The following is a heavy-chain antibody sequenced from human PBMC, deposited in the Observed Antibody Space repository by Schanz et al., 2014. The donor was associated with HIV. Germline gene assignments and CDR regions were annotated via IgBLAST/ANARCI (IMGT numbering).Heavy chain of an antibody. CDR1: GGTFSNYA. CDR2: ISVYNGNT. J-gene: IGHJ4*02. D-gene: IGHD1-26*01. V-gene: IGHV1-18*01. CDR3: ARGLVGGGF. Sequence: QVQLVQSGAEVKKPGSSVKVSCKASGGTFSNYAISWLRQAPGQGLEWMGWISVYNGNTNYSEKLQGRVTMTTDTSTSTAYMELRSLRSDDTAVYYCARGLVGGGFWGQGTLVTVSS.